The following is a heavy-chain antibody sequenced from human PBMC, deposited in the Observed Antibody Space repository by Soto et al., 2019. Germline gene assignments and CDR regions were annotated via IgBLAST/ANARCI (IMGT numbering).Heavy chain of an antibody. CDR1: GYTFTSYY. J-gene: IGHJ6*02. D-gene: IGHD1-20*01. Sequence: ASVKVSCKASGYTFTSYYMHWVRQAPGQGLEWMGIINPSGGSTSYAQKFQGRVTMTRDTSTSTVYMELSSLRSEDTAVYYCARVLYNWNLLYYYGMDVWGQGTTVTVSS. CDR3: ARVLYNWNLLYYYGMDV. CDR2: INPSGGST. V-gene: IGHV1-46*01.